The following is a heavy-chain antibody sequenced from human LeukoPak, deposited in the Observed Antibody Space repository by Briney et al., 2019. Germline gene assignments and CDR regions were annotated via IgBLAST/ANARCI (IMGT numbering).Heavy chain of an antibody. Sequence: PGGSLRLSCAAAGFTFSSHAMNWVRQAPGKGLEWVSGISGSGGSTYYADSVKGRFTISRDNSKNTLYLQMNSLRAEDTAVYYCAKVLVVAGRSYYYYDMDVWGQGTTVTVSS. CDR1: GFTFSSHA. J-gene: IGHJ6*02. D-gene: IGHD6-19*01. CDR3: AKVLVVAGRSYYYYDMDV. V-gene: IGHV3-23*01. CDR2: ISGSGGST.